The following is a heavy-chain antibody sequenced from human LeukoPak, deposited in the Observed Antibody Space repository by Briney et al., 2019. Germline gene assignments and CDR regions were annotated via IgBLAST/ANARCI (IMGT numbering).Heavy chain of an antibody. CDR1: GGSISSYY. CDR3: AMISPYYYDSSGYGAFDI. J-gene: IGHJ3*02. D-gene: IGHD3-22*01. V-gene: IGHV4-59*08. Sequence: SETLSLTCTVSGGSISSYYWSWIRQPPGKGLEWIGYIYYSGSTNYNPSLKSRVTISVDTSKNQFSLKLSSVTAADTAVYYCAMISPYYYDSSGYGAFDIWGQGTMVTVSS. CDR2: IYYSGST.